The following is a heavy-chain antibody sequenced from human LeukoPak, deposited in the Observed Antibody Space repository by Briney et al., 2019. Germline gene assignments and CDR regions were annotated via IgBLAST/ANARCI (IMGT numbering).Heavy chain of an antibody. J-gene: IGHJ4*02. D-gene: IGHD3-10*01. V-gene: IGHV4-34*01. CDR2: INHSGST. CDR3: ARAELDYYGSGSYLGPYYFDY. Sequence: PSETLSLTCAVYGGSFSGYYWSWIRQPPGKGLEWIGEINHSGSTYYNPSLKSRVTISVDRSRNQFSLKLSSVTAADTAVYYCARAELDYYGSGSYLGPYYFDYWGQGTLVTVSS. CDR1: GGSFSGYY.